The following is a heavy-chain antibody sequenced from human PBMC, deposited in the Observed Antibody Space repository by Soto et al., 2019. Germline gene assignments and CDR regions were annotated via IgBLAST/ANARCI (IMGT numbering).Heavy chain of an antibody. V-gene: IGHV4-34*01. CDR3: ASRPYGSGSFYYYYAMDV. J-gene: IGHJ6*02. CDR2: IHQSGST. Sequence: SETLSLTCAVYGGSFSCYHWNWIRQPPGKGLEWIGDIHQSGSTSYNPSLKSRVTFSVDTSKNQFSLNLRSVTAADTAVYYCASRPYGSGSFYYYYAMDVWGQGTTVTVSS. CDR1: GGSFSCYH. D-gene: IGHD3-10*01.